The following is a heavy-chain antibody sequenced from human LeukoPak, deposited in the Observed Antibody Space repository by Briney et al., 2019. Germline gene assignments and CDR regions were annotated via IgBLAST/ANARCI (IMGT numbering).Heavy chain of an antibody. Sequence: ASVKVSCKASGYTFTGYYLHWVRQAPGQGLEWMGWINPNSGGTNYAQQFHGRVTMTRDTSISTAYMELRRLRSDGTAVYYCARGTEFSVDYWGQGTLVTVSS. CDR1: GYTFTGYY. CDR3: ARGTEFSVDY. J-gene: IGHJ4*02. D-gene: IGHD3/OR15-3a*01. CDR2: INPNSGGT. V-gene: IGHV1-2*02.